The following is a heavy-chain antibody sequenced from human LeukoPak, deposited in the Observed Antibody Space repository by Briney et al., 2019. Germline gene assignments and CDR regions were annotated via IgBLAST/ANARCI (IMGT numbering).Heavy chain of an antibody. D-gene: IGHD3-10*01. CDR3: ASSITMVRGVIPYFDY. CDR1: GFTFSSYF. CDR2: VSGSSSYI. Sequence: GGSLRLSCAASGFTFSSYFMNWVRQAPGKGLEWVSSVSGSSSYIYYADSVKGRFTISRDSARNSLYLQMNSLRAEDTAVYYCASSITMVRGVIPYFDYWGQGTLVTVSS. J-gene: IGHJ4*02. V-gene: IGHV3-21*01.